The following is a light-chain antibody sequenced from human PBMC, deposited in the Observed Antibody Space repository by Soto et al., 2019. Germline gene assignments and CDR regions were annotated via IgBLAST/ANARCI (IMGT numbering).Light chain of an antibody. CDR1: SSNIGSNS. CDR3: GTWDTSLRSWV. Sequence: QSVLTQPPSVSAAPGQKVTIYCSGSSSNIGSNSVSWYQQLPGTAPKLLIYDSNKRPSGIPDRFSGSKSGTSATLGITGLQTGDEADYYCGTWDTSLRSWVFGGGTKLTVL. V-gene: IGLV1-51*01. CDR2: DSN. J-gene: IGLJ3*02.